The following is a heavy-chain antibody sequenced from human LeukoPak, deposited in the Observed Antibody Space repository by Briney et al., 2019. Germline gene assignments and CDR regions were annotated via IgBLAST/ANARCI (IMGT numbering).Heavy chain of an antibody. Sequence: GASVKVSCKVSGYTLTELSMHWVRQAPGKGLEWMGGFDPEDGETIYAQKFQGRVSMTEDTSTDTAYMELSSLRSEDTAVYYCATKYYYDSSGYYFLLDYWGQGTLVTVSS. CDR3: ATKYYYDSSGYYFLLDY. CDR1: GYTLTELS. D-gene: IGHD3-22*01. CDR2: FDPEDGET. V-gene: IGHV1-24*01. J-gene: IGHJ4*02.